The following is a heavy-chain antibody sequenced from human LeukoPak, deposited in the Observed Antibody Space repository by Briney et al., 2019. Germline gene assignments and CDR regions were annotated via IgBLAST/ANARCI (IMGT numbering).Heavy chain of an antibody. D-gene: IGHD2-21*02. CDR2: ISAYNGNT. J-gene: IGHJ4*02. CDR3: ARARGDGTLDY. CDR1: GYTFTGYY. Sequence: ASVKVSCKASGYTFTGYYMHWVRQAPGQGLEWMGWISAYNGNTNYAQKLQGRVTMTTDTSTSTAYMELRSLRSDDTAVYYCARARGDGTLDYWGQGTLVTVSS. V-gene: IGHV1-18*04.